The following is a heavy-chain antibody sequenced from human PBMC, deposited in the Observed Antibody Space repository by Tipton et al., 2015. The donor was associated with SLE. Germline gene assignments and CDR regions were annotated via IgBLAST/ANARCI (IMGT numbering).Heavy chain of an antibody. CDR2: INHSGST. CDR1: GGSFSGYY. Sequence: TLSLTCAVYGGSFSGYYWSWIRQPPGKGLEWIGEINHSGSTNYNPSLKSRLTISLDTSRNQFSLRLTSVPAADTAVYYCVSEVKGSSKYIHFWGQGTLVTVSS. CDR3: VSEVKGSSKYIHF. J-gene: IGHJ4*02. V-gene: IGHV4-34*01. D-gene: IGHD6-6*01.